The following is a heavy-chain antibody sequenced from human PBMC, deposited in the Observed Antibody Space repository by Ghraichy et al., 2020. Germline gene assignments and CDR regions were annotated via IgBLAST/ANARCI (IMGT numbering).Heavy chain of an antibody. Sequence: GGSLRLSCAASGFTFSNAWMSWVRQAPGKGLEWVGRIKSKTDGGTTDYAAPVKGRFTIPRDDSKTTLYLQMNSLKTEDTAVYYCTTGTSITMVRGVIKEFDYWGQGTLVTVSS. V-gene: IGHV3-15*01. J-gene: IGHJ4*02. CDR2: IKSKTDGGTT. D-gene: IGHD3-10*01. CDR1: GFTFSNAW. CDR3: TTGTSITMVRGVIKEFDY.